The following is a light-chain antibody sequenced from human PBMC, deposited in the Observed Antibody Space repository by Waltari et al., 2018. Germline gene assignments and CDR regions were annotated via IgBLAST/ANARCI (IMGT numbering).Light chain of an antibody. J-gene: IGLJ2*01. CDR1: GSDVGGYNS. V-gene: IGLV2-8*01. Sequence: QSVLTQPPSASGSPGQSVTISCTGTGSDVGGYNSVSWYQQHPGKAPRLIIYGVTLRPSGVPDRFSASKSGNTASLTVSGLQAEDEADYYCSSYAGGNILVVFGGGTRLTVL. CDR3: SSYAGGNILVV. CDR2: GVT.